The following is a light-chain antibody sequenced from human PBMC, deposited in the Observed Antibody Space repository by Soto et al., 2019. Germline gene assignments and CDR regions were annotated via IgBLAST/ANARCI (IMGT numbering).Light chain of an antibody. Sequence: ETVLTQSPGTLSLSPGEGATLSCRASQTVKNDYLAWYQQRRGLPPRLLIFGASGRATGIPDRFSGSGSGTDFTLTITRLEPEDFAVDYCQQYGSSPLTFGGGTKVETK. J-gene: IGKJ4*01. V-gene: IGKV3-20*01. CDR2: GAS. CDR1: QTVKNDY. CDR3: QQYGSSPLT.